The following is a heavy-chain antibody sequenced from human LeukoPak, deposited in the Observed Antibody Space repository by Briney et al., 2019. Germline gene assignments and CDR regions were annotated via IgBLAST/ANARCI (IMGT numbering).Heavy chain of an antibody. V-gene: IGHV3-66*01. Sequence: GGSLRLSCAASGFTVSSHFMSWVRQAPGKGLEWVSVIYSAGSTYYADSVKGRFTISRDNSKNTLYLQMNSLRVEDTAVYFCARGGSPPEALGDAFDLWGQGTMVTVSS. D-gene: IGHD1-26*01. CDR3: ARGGSPPEALGDAFDL. CDR2: IYSAGST. J-gene: IGHJ3*01. CDR1: GFTVSSHF.